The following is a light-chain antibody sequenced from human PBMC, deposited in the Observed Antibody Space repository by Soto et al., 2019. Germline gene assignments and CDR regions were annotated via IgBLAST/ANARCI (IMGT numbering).Light chain of an antibody. V-gene: IGKV3-20*01. J-gene: IGKJ1*01. CDR1: QSVSSGQ. CDR3: QQYGNSPWT. Sequence: EIVLTQSPGTLSLSPGERATLSCRASQSVSSGQLAWYQQKPGQAPRLIISGSSGRATGIPDRFGGSGSGTDFTLTISRLEPEDVGVYYCQQYGNSPWTFGQGTKVDIK. CDR2: GSS.